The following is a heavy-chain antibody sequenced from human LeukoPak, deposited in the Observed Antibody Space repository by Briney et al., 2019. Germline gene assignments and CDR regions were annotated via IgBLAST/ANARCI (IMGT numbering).Heavy chain of an antibody. CDR1: SGSFSGYY. Sequence: SETLSLTCAVYSGSFSGYYWSWIRQPPGKGLEWIGEINHSGSTNYNLSLKSRVTISVDTSKNQFSLKLSSVTAADTAVYYCARAYDYYDSSGYFFDYWGQGTLVTVSS. CDR3: ARAYDYYDSSGYFFDY. CDR2: INHSGST. D-gene: IGHD3-22*01. J-gene: IGHJ4*02. V-gene: IGHV4-34*01.